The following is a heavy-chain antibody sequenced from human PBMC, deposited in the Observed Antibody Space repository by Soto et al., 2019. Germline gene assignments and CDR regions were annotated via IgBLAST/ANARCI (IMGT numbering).Heavy chain of an antibody. J-gene: IGHJ6*03. CDR3: ARHKSGLAYYDFWSGYHESYYYMDV. CDR2: IYYSGST. Sequence: PSETLSLTCTVSGGSISSYYWSWIRQPPGKGLEWIGYIYYSGSTNYNPSLKSRVTISVDTSKNQFSLKLSSVTAADTAVYHCARHKSGLAYYDFWSGYHESYYYMDVWGKGTTVT. V-gene: IGHV4-59*08. CDR1: GGSISSYY. D-gene: IGHD3-3*01.